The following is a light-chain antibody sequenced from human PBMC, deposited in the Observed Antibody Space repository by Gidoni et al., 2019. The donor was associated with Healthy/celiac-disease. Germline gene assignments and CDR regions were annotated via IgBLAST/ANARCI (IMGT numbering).Light chain of an antibody. CDR2: WAS. CDR1: QSVLYSSNNKNY. CDR3: QQYYSIPQT. Sequence: GSLGESATINCKSSQSVLYSSNNKNYLAWYQQKPGQPPKLLIYWASTRESGVPDRFSGSGSGTDFTLTINSLQAEDVAVYYCQQYYSIPQTFGQGTKVEIK. J-gene: IGKJ1*01. V-gene: IGKV4-1*01.